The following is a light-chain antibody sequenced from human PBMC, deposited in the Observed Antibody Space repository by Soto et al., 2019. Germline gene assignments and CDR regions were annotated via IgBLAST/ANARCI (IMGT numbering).Light chain of an antibody. V-gene: IGKV3-20*01. Sequence: EIVLTQSPGTLSLSPGERGTLSCRASQNLGTLYLAWFQQKSGQAPRLLIYSASRRATGIPDRFTGSGSGTDLHLTINRVEPADFAVYFCQQYAGSPRTFGQGTKVEIK. CDR3: QQYAGSPRT. CDR2: SAS. J-gene: IGKJ1*01. CDR1: QNLGTLY.